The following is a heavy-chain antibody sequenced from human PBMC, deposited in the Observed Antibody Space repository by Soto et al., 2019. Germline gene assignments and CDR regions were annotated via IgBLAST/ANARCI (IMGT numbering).Heavy chain of an antibody. V-gene: IGHV3-21*01. J-gene: IGHJ4*02. CDR2: ITSSSAFL. CDR1: GFTFSSYS. CDR3: ARETASGTTNLDY. Sequence: LRLSCAASGFTFSSYSMNWVRQAPGKGLEWVSSITSSSAFLYYADSLKGRFTISRDNARNSLYLQMHSLRAEDTAVYYCARETASGTTNLDYWGQGTLVTVSS. D-gene: IGHD1-7*01.